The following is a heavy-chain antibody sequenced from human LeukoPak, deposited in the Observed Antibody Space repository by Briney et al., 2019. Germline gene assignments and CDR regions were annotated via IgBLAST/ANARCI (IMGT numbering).Heavy chain of an antibody. CDR2: IYTSGST. Sequence: SETLSLTCTVSGGSISSYYWSWIRQPPGKGLEWIGYIYTSGSTNYNPSLKSRATISVDTSKNQFSLKLSSVTAADTAVYYCARHWELLEGDYYYYYMDVWGKGTTVTVSS. J-gene: IGHJ6*03. CDR3: ARHWELLEGDYYYYYMDV. V-gene: IGHV4-4*09. CDR1: GGSISSYY. D-gene: IGHD1-26*01.